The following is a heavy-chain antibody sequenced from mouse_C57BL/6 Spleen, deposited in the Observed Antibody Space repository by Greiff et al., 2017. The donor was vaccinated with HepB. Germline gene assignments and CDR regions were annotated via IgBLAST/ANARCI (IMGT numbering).Heavy chain of an antibody. D-gene: IGHD4-1*02. CDR1: GYTFTDYE. J-gene: IGHJ4*01. V-gene: IGHV1-15*01. CDR3: TRSNWAYAMDY. Sequence: VKVVESGAELVRPGASVTLSCKASGYTFTDYEMHWVKQTPVHGLEWIGAIDPETGGTAYNQKFKGKAILTADKSSSTAYMELRSLTSEDSAVYYCTRSNWAYAMDYWGQGTSVTVSS. CDR2: IDPETGGT.